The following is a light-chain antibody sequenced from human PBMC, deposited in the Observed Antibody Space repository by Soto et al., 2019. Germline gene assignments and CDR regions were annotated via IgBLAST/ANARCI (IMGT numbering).Light chain of an antibody. Sequence: DIQMTQSPSTLSASLGNRVTITCRASQSVRSWLAWYQQKPGRSPKLLIYDASSLQGGVPSRFSGSGFGTEFTLTISSLQADDFATDYCQQYSYYSFTFGPGTKVDIK. CDR3: QQYSYYSFT. J-gene: IGKJ3*01. V-gene: IGKV1-5*01. CDR2: DAS. CDR1: QSVRSW.